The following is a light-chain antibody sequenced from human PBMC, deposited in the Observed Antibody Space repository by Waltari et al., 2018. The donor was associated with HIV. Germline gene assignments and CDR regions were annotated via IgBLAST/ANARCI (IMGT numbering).Light chain of an antibody. CDR1: QSVSSK. CDR3: QQYDNWPPT. V-gene: IGKV3-15*01. Sequence: EIAMTQSPVTLSVSPGERATLSCRASQSVSSKLAWYQQKPGQAPRLLIFGASTRATGIPARFSGSGSGKQFTLTINSLQSEDFAFYYCQQYDNWPPTFGQGTRVEIK. CDR2: GAS. J-gene: IGKJ1*01.